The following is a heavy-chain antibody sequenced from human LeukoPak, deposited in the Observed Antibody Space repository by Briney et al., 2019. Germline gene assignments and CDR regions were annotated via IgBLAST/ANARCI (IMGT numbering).Heavy chain of an antibody. CDR2: IYSGGST. J-gene: IGHJ3*02. D-gene: IGHD7-27*01. V-gene: IGHV3-66*01. CDR1: GFTVSSNY. CDR3: ARDSPWGSLDAFDI. Sequence: GGSLRLSCAASGFTVSSNYMSWVRQAPGKGLEWVSVIYSGGSTYYADSVKGRFTISRDNSKNTLYLQMNSLRAEDTAVYYCARDSPWGSLDAFDIWGQGTMVTVSS.